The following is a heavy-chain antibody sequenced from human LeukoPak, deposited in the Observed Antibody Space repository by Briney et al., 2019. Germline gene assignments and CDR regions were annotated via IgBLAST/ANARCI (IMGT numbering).Heavy chain of an antibody. CDR3: AGAGRDGYNLPTDY. Sequence: ASVKVSCKASGYTFTGYYMHWVRQAPGQGLEWMGRINPNSGGTNYAQKFQGRVTMTRDTSISTAYMELSRLRSGDTAVYYCAGAGRDGYNLPTDYWGQGTLVTVSS. CDR2: INPNSGGT. D-gene: IGHD5-24*01. J-gene: IGHJ4*02. V-gene: IGHV1-2*06. CDR1: GYTFTGYY.